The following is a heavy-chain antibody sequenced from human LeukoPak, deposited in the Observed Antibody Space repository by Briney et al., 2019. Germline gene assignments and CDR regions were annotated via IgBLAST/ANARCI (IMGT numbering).Heavy chain of an antibody. CDR2: ISGTGGTT. CDR1: GFTFSSCA. J-gene: IGHJ4*02. Sequence: PGRSLRLSCVGSGFTFSSCAMIWVRQTPGKGLEWVSVISGTGGTTYDADSVKGRFTISRDNSKNTLYLQMNSLRAEDTAVYYCVKSPLNLGYCSGGSCHYFDYWGQGTLVTVSS. D-gene: IGHD2-15*01. CDR3: VKSPLNLGYCSGGSCHYFDY. V-gene: IGHV3-23*01.